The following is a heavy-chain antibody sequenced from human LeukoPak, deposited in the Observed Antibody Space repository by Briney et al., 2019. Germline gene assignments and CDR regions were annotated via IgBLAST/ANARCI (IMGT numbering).Heavy chain of an antibody. D-gene: IGHD6-13*01. CDR2: ISGSGSST. CDR3: AKASEQLDVFDI. V-gene: IGHV3-23*01. J-gene: IGHJ3*02. Sequence: GGSLRLSCAASGFTFSSYAMNWVRQAPGRGLEWVSLISGSGSSTYYADSVKGRFTISRDNSKNTLYLQMNSPRAEDTAVYFCAKASEQLDVFDIWGQGTMVTVSS. CDR1: GFTFSSYA.